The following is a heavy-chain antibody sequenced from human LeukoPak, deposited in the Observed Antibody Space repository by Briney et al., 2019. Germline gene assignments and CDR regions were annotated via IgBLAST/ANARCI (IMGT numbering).Heavy chain of an antibody. Sequence: SVKVSCKASGYTFTGYYMHWVRQAPGQGLEWMGGIIPIFGTANYAQKFQGRVTITADESTSTAYMELSSLRSEDTAVYYCARSGTSRPEDIWFDYWGQGTLVTVSS. J-gene: IGHJ4*02. V-gene: IGHV1-69*13. CDR1: GYTFTGYY. D-gene: IGHD2-2*01. CDR2: IIPIFGTA. CDR3: ARSGTSRPEDIWFDY.